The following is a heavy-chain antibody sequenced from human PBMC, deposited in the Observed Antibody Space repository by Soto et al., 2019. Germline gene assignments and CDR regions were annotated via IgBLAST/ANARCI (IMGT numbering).Heavy chain of an antibody. V-gene: IGHV1-69*02. J-gene: IGHJ3*02. CDR3: ARELVFGDAFDI. Sequence: QVQLVQSGAEVKKPGSSVKVSCKASGGTFSSYSISWVRQAPGQGLEWVGRIIPIVNVTHYAQRGHGRVTITADTSTSTAFMDLRSVRSEDTAVYYCARELVFGDAFDIWGQGTLVTVSS. CDR2: IIPIVNVT. D-gene: IGHD1-26*01. CDR1: GGTFSSYS.